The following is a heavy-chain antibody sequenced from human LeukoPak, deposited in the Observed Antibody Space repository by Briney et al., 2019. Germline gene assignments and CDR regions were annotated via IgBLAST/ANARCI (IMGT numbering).Heavy chain of an antibody. V-gene: IGHV4-30-2*01. Sequence: SETLSLTYTVSGGSISSGGYSWSWIRQPPGKGLEWIGYIYHSGSTYYNPSLKSRVTISVDRSKNQFSLKLSSVTAADTAVYYCARADSNYSFDYWGQGTLVTVSS. J-gene: IGHJ4*02. CDR2: IYHSGST. CDR3: ARADSNYSFDY. D-gene: IGHD4-11*01. CDR1: GGSISSGGYS.